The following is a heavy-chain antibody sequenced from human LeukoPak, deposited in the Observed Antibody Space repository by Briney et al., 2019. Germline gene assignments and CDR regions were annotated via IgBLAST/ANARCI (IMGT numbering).Heavy chain of an antibody. D-gene: IGHD3-10*01. V-gene: IGHV1-2*02. CDR1: DYTFSLFG. CDR2: IYPDSGGT. J-gene: IGHJ4*02. CDR3: ARGRSDYYLDS. Sequence: ASVRVSCKASDYTFSLFGITWVRQAPGHGLEWMGWIYPDSGGTNYAQKFQGRVTMTRDTSISTAYMGLSRLTSDDTAVYYCARGRSDYYLDSWGQGTLVTVSS.